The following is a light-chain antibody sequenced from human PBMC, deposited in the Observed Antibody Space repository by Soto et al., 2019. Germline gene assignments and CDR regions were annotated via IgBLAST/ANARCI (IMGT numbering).Light chain of an antibody. Sequence: EIVLTQSPGTLSLFPGERATLSCRASQSVSSSLAWYQQKPGQAPRLLIYGTSNRATAIPDRFSGSGSGADFTLTISRLEPEDFALYYCQQYGISPSTFGPGTKVEI. V-gene: IGKV3-20*01. J-gene: IGKJ1*01. CDR1: QSVSSS. CDR3: QQYGISPST. CDR2: GTS.